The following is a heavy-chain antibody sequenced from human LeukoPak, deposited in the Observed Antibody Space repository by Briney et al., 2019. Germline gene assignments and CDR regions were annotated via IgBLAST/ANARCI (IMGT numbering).Heavy chain of an antibody. D-gene: IGHD3-10*01. CDR1: GFSFDDYA. CDR3: GKSTVGRYNYYMDV. CDR2: VSWDGNNI. V-gene: IGHV3-9*01. J-gene: IGHJ6*03. Sequence: GGSLRLSCVASGFSFDDYAMHWVRQAPGKGLEWVSGVSWDGNNIGYADSVKGRFTISRDNAKNSLYLQMNSLRAEATALYYCGKSTVGRYNYYMDVWGKGTTVTVSS.